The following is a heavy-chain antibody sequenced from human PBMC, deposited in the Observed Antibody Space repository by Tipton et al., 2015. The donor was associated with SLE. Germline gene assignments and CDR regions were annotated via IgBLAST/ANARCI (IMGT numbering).Heavy chain of an antibody. CDR3: GRGATTWRGAVYGMDV. J-gene: IGHJ6*02. CDR1: GGSITSSTW. CDR2: IYHGGST. D-gene: IGHD1-1*01. Sequence: TLSLTCAVSGGSITSSTWWSWVRQTPGKGLEWIGEIYHGGSTNYNSSLNSRLTISVDTSNNQFSLKLPSVTAADTAVYYCGRGATTWRGAVYGMDVWGQGTTVTVSS. V-gene: IGHV4-4*02.